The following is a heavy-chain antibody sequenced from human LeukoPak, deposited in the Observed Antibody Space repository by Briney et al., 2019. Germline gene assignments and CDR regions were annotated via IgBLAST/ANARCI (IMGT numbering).Heavy chain of an antibody. CDR3: ATDLLTPRYYFDY. J-gene: IGHJ4*02. V-gene: IGHV1-18*01. D-gene: IGHD2-8*01. CDR1: GYTFTSYG. CDR2: ISAYNGNT. Sequence: GASVKVSCKASGYTFTSYGISWVRQAPGQGLEWMGWISAYNGNTNYAQKFQGRVTMTEDTSTDTAYMELSSLRSEDTAVYYCATDLLTPRYYFDYWGQGTLVTVSS.